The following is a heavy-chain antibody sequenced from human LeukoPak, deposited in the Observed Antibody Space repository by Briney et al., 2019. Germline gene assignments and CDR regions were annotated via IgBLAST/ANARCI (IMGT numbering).Heavy chain of an antibody. CDR2: IFYIGGT. J-gene: IGHJ4*02. Sequence: PSETLSLTCTVSRGSISNYYWSWIRQPPGKGLEWIGFIFYIGGTNYNPSLKSRVAISVDRSKNQFSLKLSSVTAADTAVYYCARNYDSSGYYYFDYWGQGTLVTVSS. CDR1: RGSISNYY. D-gene: IGHD3-22*01. V-gene: IGHV4-59*12. CDR3: ARNYDSSGYYYFDY.